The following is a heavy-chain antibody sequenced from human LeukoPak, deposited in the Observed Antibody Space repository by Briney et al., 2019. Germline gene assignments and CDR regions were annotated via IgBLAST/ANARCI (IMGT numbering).Heavy chain of an antibody. CDR1: GFTFSSYA. CDR2: ISYDGSNK. D-gene: IGHD3-9*01. J-gene: IGHJ4*02. V-gene: IGHV3-30-3*01. Sequence: GGSLRLSCAASGFTFSSYAMHWVRQAPGKGLEWVAVISYDGSNKYYADSVKGRFTISRDNSKNTLYLQMNSLRAEDTAVYYCAGDLRYPTYYFDYWGQGTLVTVSS. CDR3: AGDLRYPTYYFDY.